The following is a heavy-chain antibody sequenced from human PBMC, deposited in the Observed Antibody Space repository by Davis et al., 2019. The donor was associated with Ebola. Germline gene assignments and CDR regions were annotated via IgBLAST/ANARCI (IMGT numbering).Heavy chain of an antibody. V-gene: IGHV1-3*01. CDR1: GHTLTNYD. CDR3: ARGFGDFFYYGVDV. CDR2: ISGDNRYT. Sequence: ASVKVSCKASGHTLTNYDIHWVRQAPGQSLEWMGWISGDNRYTKHLQKFQGRVTITRDTSASTVYMELSSLRSEDTAVYYCARGFGDFFYYGVDVWGQGTTVTVSS. D-gene: IGHD3-10*01. J-gene: IGHJ6*02.